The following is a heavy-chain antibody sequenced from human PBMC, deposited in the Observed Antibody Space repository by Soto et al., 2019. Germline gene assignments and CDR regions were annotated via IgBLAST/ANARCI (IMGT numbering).Heavy chain of an antibody. D-gene: IGHD1-26*01. J-gene: IGHJ6*02. CDR3: ARATNSNYYGMDV. Sequence: ASVKVSCKASGYTFTSYAMHWVRQAPGQGLEWMGWINPNSGGTNYAQKFQGWVTMTRDTSISTAYMELSRLRSDDTAVYYCARATNSNYYGMDVWGQGTTVTVSS. V-gene: IGHV1-2*04. CDR1: GYTFTSYA. CDR2: INPNSGGT.